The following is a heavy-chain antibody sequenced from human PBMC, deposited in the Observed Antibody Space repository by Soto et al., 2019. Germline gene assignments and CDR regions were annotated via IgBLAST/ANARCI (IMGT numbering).Heavy chain of an antibody. Sequence: GASVKVSCKASEYTFTSCYMHWVRQAPGQGLEWMGIINPSGSSTSYARNFQGRVTMTRDTSTSTVYMELSSLRSEDTADYYCASGRVGATPLYYYAMDVWGQGTTVTVSS. CDR2: INPSGSST. J-gene: IGHJ6*02. CDR1: EYTFTSCY. CDR3: ASGRVGATPLYYYAMDV. D-gene: IGHD1-26*01. V-gene: IGHV1-46*01.